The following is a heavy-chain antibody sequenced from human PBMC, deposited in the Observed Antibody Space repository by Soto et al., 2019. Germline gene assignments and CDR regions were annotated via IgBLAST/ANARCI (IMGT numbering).Heavy chain of an antibody. Sequence: EVQLLESGGGLIQPGGSLRLSCAASGFTFNNYAMSWVRQAPGKGLEWVSAISGNGIRTYYADSVRGRFTISGDNLENALFLQMHRLRADDTAVDYCAVDAISMVRGTDNGFETWVHGTRVSISS. V-gene: IGHV3-23*01. CDR2: ISGNGIRT. CDR3: AVDAISMVRGTDNGFET. CDR1: GFTFNNYA. D-gene: IGHD3-10*01. J-gene: IGHJ5*01.